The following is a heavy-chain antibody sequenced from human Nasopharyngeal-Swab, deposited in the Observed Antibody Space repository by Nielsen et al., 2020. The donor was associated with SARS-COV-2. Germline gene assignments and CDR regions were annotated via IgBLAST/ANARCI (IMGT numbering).Heavy chain of an antibody. CDR2: INPSGGST. CDR3: ARGAYYGSGSYFHYYYGMDV. Sequence: WVRQAPGQVLEGMGIINPSGGSTSYAQKFQGRVTMTRDTSTSTVYMELSSLRSEDTAVYYCARGAYYGSGSYFHYYYGMDVWGQGTTVTVSS. D-gene: IGHD3-10*01. J-gene: IGHJ6*02. V-gene: IGHV1-46*01.